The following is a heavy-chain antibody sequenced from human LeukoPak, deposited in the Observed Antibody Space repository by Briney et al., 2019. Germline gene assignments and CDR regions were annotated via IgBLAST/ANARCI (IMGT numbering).Heavy chain of an antibody. V-gene: IGHV3-74*01. CDR2: INSDGSST. J-gene: IGHJ4*02. CDR1: GFTFSSYW. D-gene: IGHD3-22*01. Sequence: GGSLRLSCAASGFTFSSYWMHWVRQAPGKGLVWVSRINSDGSSTSYADSVKGRFTISRDNAKNTLYLQMNSLRAEDTAVYYCTSIEYYYESSGYYYPDDYWGEGTLVTVSS. CDR3: TSIEYYYESSGYYYPDDY.